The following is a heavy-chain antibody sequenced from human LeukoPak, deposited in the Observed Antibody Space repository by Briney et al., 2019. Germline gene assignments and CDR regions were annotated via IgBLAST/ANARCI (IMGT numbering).Heavy chain of an antibody. V-gene: IGHV1-2*02. CDR2: INPNSGGT. Sequence: ASVKVSCKASGYTFTGYYMHWVRQAPGQGLEWMGWINPNSGGTNYAQKFQGRVTMTRDTSISTAYMELSRLRSDDTAVYYCARDPPSEGLWFAVQGGWFDPWGQGGLVTVSS. J-gene: IGHJ5*02. CDR1: GYTFTGYY. D-gene: IGHD3-10*01. CDR3: ARDPPSEGLWFAVQGGWFDP.